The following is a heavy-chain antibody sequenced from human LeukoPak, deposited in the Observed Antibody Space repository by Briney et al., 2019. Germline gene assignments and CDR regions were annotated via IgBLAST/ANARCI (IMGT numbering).Heavy chain of an antibody. CDR2: ISRSGSNI. CDR1: GFTYSSYE. CDR3: ARGIVVASKDAFDM. V-gene: IGHV3-48*03. J-gene: IGHJ3*02. D-gene: IGHD3-22*01. Sequence: GGSLRLSCAASGFTYSSYEMNWVRQAPGKGLEWVSCISRSGSNIYYADSVKGRFTISRDNAKNSLYLQMSSLRAEHTAVYYCARGIVVASKDAFDMWGQGTMVTVSS.